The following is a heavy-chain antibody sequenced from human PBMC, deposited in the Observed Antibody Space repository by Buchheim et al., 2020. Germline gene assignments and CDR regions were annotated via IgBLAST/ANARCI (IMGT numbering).Heavy chain of an antibody. V-gene: IGHV3-7*01. D-gene: IGHD6-6*01. CDR2: IKQDGSEK. Sequence: EVQLVESGGGLVQPGGSLRLSCAASGFTLSSYWMSWVRQAPGKGLEWVANIKQDGSEKYHVDSVKGRFTISRDNPKNPMYLQMNSLRAEDTAVYYCLAARLDYWGQGTL. CDR1: GFTLSSYW. J-gene: IGHJ4*02. CDR3: LAARLDY.